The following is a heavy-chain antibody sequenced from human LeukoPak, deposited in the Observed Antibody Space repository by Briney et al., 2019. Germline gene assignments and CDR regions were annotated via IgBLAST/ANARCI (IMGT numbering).Heavy chain of an antibody. CDR3: ARAATYNWNDVNY. J-gene: IGHJ4*02. V-gene: IGHV3-11*01. D-gene: IGHD1-20*01. CDR1: GFTFSDYY. Sequence: KTGGSLRLSCAASGFTFSDYYMNWIRQTPGKGLEWVSYISSSGSIIYYADSVKGRFTISRGNAKNSVYLQMNSLRAEDTAVYYCARAATYNWNDVNYWGQGTLVTVSS. CDR2: ISSSGSII.